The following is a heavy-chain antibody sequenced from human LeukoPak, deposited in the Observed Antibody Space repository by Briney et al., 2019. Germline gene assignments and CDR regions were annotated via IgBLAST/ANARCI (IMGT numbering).Heavy chain of an antibody. CDR1: GFTFDDYA. J-gene: IGHJ4*02. Sequence: PGGSLRLSCAASGFTFDDYAMHWVRQAPGKGLEWVSGISWNSGSIGYADSVKGRFTISRDNAKNSLYPQMNSLRAEDMALYYCAKEGTIGELDYWGQGTLVTVSS. CDR2: ISWNSGSI. D-gene: IGHD1-14*01. CDR3: AKEGTIGELDY. V-gene: IGHV3-9*03.